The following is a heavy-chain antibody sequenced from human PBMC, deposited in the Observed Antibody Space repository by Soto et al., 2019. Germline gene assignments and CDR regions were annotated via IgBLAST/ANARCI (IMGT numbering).Heavy chain of an antibody. CDR2: IIPIFGTA. J-gene: IGHJ4*02. CDR3: EREAGDGYNLSFGY. V-gene: IGHV1-69*06. CDR1: GGTFSSYA. Sequence: SVKVSCRASGGTFSSYAISWVRQAPGQGLEWMGGIIPIFGTANYAQKFQGRVTITADKSTSTAYMELSSLRSEDTAVYYCEREAGDGYNLSFGYWGQGTLVTVSS. D-gene: IGHD5-12*01.